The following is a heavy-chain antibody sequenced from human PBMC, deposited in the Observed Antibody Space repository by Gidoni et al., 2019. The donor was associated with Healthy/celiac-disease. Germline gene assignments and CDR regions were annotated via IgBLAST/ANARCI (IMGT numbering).Heavy chain of an antibody. CDR1: GATVSSYA. V-gene: IGHV3-23*01. J-gene: IGHJ4*02. D-gene: IGHD6-19*01. Sequence: EVKLLESGGGWGQPGGSRRLSWAASGATVSSYAMSWVRPAPGKGLEWVSAISCSGGSTYYADSVKGRFTISRVNSTPTLYLQMNSLRAEDTAVYYCAKGRGGSGLDYWGQGTLVTVSS. CDR3: AKGRGGSGLDY. CDR2: ISCSGGST.